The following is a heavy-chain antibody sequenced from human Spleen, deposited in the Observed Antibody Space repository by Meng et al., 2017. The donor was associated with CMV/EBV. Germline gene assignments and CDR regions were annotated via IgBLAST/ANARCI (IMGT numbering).Heavy chain of an antibody. V-gene: IGHV3-23*01. CDR1: GFTFKTSA. CDR3: ARARSPTHFDY. CDR2: ISGSGGST. J-gene: IGHJ4*02. Sequence: GGSLRLSCAGSGFTFKTSAMTWVRQAPGKGLEWVSAISGSGGSTYYADSVKGRFTISRDNSKNTLYLQMNGLRDGDTGLYYCARARSPTHFDYWGQGALVTVSS.